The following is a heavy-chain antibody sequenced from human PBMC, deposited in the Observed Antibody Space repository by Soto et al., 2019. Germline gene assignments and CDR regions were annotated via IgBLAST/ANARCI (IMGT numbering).Heavy chain of an antibody. J-gene: IGHJ2*01. D-gene: IGHD3-16*01. V-gene: IGHV3-30*03. CDR3: ARDGWGSNWYFDL. CDR1: VVTFKDYG. CDR2: ISYDGKQT. Sequence: GSSLRLSCGSPVVTFKDYGMHWVRQAPGKGLEWVAVISYDGKQTYYADSVKGRFTISKDKSKRTLFLQMNSLRVDDTAVYYCARDGWGSNWYFDLWGRGTLVTVSS.